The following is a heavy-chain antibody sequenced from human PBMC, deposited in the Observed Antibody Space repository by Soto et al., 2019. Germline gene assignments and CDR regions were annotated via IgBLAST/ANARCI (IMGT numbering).Heavy chain of an antibody. Sequence: QVQLVQSGAEVKKPGSSVKVSCKASGGTFSSYAISWVRQAPGQGLEWMGGIIPIFGTANYAQKFQGRVTITADESTSTAYMELSSLRSEDTAVYYCARGAHLPAAPPGPRYYYYGMDVWGQETTVTVSS. CDR2: IIPIFGTA. J-gene: IGHJ6*02. CDR3: ARGAHLPAAPPGPRYYYYGMDV. CDR1: GGTFSSYA. D-gene: IGHD2-2*01. V-gene: IGHV1-69*01.